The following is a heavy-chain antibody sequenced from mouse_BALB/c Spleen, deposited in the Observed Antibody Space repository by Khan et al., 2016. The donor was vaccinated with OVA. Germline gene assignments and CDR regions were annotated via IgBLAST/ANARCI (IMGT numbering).Heavy chain of an antibody. CDR1: GYSITSGYF. V-gene: IGHV3-6*02. Sequence: EVKLLESGPGLVKPSQSLSLTCSVTGYSITSGYFWNWIRQFPGNKLEWMGYIRYDGNSNYNPSLKNRISITSDTSKKQFFLKLNSVTPEDTSSDYGARGGLSGPAWFAYWGQGTLVTVSA. D-gene: IGHD3-1*01. CDR3: ARGGLSGPAWFAY. CDR2: IRYDGNS. J-gene: IGHJ3*01.